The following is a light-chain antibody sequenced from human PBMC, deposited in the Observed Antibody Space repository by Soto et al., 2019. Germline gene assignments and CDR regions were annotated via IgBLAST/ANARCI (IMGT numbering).Light chain of an antibody. CDR1: SSNIGSNT. CDR2: SND. CDR3: AAWYGSLNGWV. J-gene: IGLJ2*01. V-gene: IGLV1-44*01. Sequence: SVLTKAPSASGTPGQRVTISCSGNSSNIGSNTVSWYQQVPGTAPKLLIYSNDQRPSGVPDRFSGSKSGTSASLAIGGLQSEDEADYYCAAWYGSLNGWVFGGGTKLTVL.